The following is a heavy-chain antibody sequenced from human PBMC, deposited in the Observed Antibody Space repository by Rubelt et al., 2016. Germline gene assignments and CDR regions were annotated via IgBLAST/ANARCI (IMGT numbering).Heavy chain of an antibody. V-gene: IGHV4-39*07. CDR3: ARGGFVVVPAAMMRGVDAFDI. D-gene: IGHD2-2*01. CDR1: GGSISSSSYY. CDR2: IYYSGST. J-gene: IGHJ3*02. Sequence: QLQLQESGPGLVKPSETLSLTCTVSGGSISSSSYYWGWIRQPPGKGLEWIGSIYYSGSTYYNPSLKSRVTISVDTSKNPVSLKLSAVNAADTAVYYWARGGFVVVPAAMMRGVDAFDIWGQGTMVTVSS.